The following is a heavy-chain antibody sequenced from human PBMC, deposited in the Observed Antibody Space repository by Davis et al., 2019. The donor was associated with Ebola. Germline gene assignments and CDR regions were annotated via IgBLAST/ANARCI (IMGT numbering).Heavy chain of an antibody. V-gene: IGHV1-2*06. CDR1: GYTFTSYY. CDR2: INPNSGGT. CDR3: ARARYDFWSGYFPQGYFDY. D-gene: IGHD3-3*01. J-gene: IGHJ4*02. Sequence: AASVKVSCKASGYTFTSYYMHWVRQAPGQGLEWMGRINPNSGGTNYAQKFRGRVTMTRDTSTSTVYMELSSLRSEDTAVYYCARARYDFWSGYFPQGYFDYWGQGTLVTVSS.